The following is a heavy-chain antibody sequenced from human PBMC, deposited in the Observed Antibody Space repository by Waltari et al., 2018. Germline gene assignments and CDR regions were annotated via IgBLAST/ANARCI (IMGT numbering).Heavy chain of an antibody. CDR1: GGTFSRYA. D-gene: IGHD1-26*01. CDR3: ARATWIVGATNYFDY. CDR2: IIPIFGTA. V-gene: IGHV1-69*01. Sequence: QVQLVQSGAEVKKPGSSVKVSCKASGGTFSRYAISWVRRAPGQGLEWMGGIIPIFGTANYAQKFQGRVTITADESTSTAYMELSSLRSEDTAVYYCARATWIVGATNYFDYWGQGTLVTVSS. J-gene: IGHJ4*02.